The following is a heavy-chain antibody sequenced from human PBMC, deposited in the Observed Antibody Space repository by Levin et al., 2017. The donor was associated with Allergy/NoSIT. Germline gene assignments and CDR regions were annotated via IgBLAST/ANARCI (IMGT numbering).Heavy chain of an antibody. CDR3: ARDYVSDWNYFDY. V-gene: IGHV1-2*02. CDR2: INPNSGGT. CDR1: GYTFTGYY. Sequence: AASVKVSCKASGYTFTGYYIHWVRQAPGQGLEWMGWINPNSGGTNYAQKFRDRVTMTRDTSISTAYMELSRLRSDDTAVFFCARDYVSDWNYFDYWGQGTLVTVSS. D-gene: IGHD1-1*01. J-gene: IGHJ4*02.